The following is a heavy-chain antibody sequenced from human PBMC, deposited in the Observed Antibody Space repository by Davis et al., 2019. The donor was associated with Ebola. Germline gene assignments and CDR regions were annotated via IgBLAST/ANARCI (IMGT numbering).Heavy chain of an antibody. CDR1: GFTFSSSA. D-gene: IGHD3-22*01. V-gene: IGHV1-58*02. CDR2: IVVGSGNT. J-gene: IGHJ5*02. CDR3: ARDLLNYYDSSGSWFDP. Sequence: SVKVSCKASGFTFSSSAMQWVRQARGQRLEWIGWIVVGSGNTNYAQKLQGRVTMTTDTSTSTAYMELRSLRSDDTAVYYCARDLLNYYDSSGSWFDPWGQGTLVTVSS.